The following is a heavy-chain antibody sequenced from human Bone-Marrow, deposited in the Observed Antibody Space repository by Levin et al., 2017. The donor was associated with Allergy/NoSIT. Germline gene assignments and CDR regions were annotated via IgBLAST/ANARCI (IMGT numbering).Heavy chain of an antibody. CDR2: INPNSGGT. CDR1: GYTFTGYY. CDR3: ASVTGGGWYVY. J-gene: IGHJ4*02. V-gene: IGHV1-2*06. Sequence: GESLKISCKASGYTFTGYYMHWVRQAPGQGLEWMGRINPNSGGTNYAQKFQGRVTMTRDTSISTAYMELSRLRSDDTAVYYCASVTGGGWYVYWGQGTLVTVSS. D-gene: IGHD6-19*01.